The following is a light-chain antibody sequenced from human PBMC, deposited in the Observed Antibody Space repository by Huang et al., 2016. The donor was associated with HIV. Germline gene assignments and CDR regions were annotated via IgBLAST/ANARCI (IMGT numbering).Light chain of an antibody. J-gene: IGKJ2*01. V-gene: IGKV3-11*01. CDR3: QQRNDWPPYT. CDR2: DAS. Sequence: EVVLTQSPATLSLSPGERATLSCRASQSVTNFLAWYQQKPGQTPRLLIYDASTRATGIPPRFSGSGSGTYFTLTISSLEPEDFAVYYCQQRNDWPPYTFGQGTRLEIK. CDR1: QSVTNF.